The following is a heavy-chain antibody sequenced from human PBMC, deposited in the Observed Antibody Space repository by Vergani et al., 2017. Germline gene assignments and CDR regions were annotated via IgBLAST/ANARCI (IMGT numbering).Heavy chain of an antibody. V-gene: IGHV3-48*03. D-gene: IGHD2-15*01. CDR1: GFTFSSYE. CDR3: ARDSNVAAGLYYDCYGMDV. J-gene: IGHJ6*02. CDR2: ISSSGSTI. Sequence: EVQLVESGGGLVQPGGSLRLSCAASGFTFSSYEMNWVRQAPGKGLEWVSYISSSGSTIYYADSVKGRFTISRDNAKNSLYLQMNSLRAEDTAVYYCARDSNVAAGLYYDCYGMDVWGQGTTVTVSS.